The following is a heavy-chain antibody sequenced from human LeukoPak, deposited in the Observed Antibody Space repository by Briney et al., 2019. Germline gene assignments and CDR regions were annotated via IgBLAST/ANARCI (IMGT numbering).Heavy chain of an antibody. Sequence: GGSLRLSCTASGFTFSSYSMYWVRQAPGKGLEWVSSISNSGNNIYYPDSVKGRFTTSRDNAKSSLYLQMSSLRAEDTAVYYCARGSSWSYDYWGRGTLVTVSS. J-gene: IGHJ4*02. V-gene: IGHV3-21*06. CDR2: ISNSGNNI. D-gene: IGHD6-13*01. CDR1: GFTFSSYS. CDR3: ARGSSWSYDY.